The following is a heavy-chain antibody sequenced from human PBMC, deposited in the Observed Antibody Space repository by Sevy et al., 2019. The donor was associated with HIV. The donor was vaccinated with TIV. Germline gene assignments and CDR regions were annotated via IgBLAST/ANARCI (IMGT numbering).Heavy chain of an antibody. D-gene: IGHD5-18*01. V-gene: IGHV4-59*12. Sequence: SETLSLTCTVSGGSISSYYWSWIRQPPGQGLEWIGYIYYSGSTNYNPSLKSRVTISVDTSKNQFSLKLSSVTAADTAVYYCARRAHSYGSYYYYYGMDVWGQGTTVTVSS. CDR2: IYYSGST. CDR1: GGSISSYY. J-gene: IGHJ6*02. CDR3: ARRAHSYGSYYYYYGMDV.